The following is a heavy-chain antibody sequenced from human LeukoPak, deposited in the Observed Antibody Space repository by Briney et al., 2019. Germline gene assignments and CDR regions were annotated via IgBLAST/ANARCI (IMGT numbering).Heavy chain of an antibody. CDR3: ARGSSLWFGELFGMDG. Sequence: GASVKVSFKASGYIFTSHFMHWVRQAPGRGLEWMGIINPSGGSTDYAQKLQDRVTMTRDTSTSTVYMELSSLRSEDTAVYYCARGSSLWFGELFGMDGWGQGTTVTVSS. D-gene: IGHD3-10*01. V-gene: IGHV1-46*04. CDR1: GYIFTSHF. CDR2: INPSGGST. J-gene: IGHJ6*02.